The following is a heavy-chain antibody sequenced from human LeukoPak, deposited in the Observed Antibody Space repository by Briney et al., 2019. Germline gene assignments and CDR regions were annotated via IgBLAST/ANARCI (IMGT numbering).Heavy chain of an antibody. Sequence: PPGGSLRLSCAASGFTFSSYAMSWVRQAPGKGLEWVSAISGSGGSTYYADSVKGRFTISRDNSKNTLYLQMNSLRAEDTAVYYCAKDKAVSYYLFDYWGQGTLVTVSS. CDR2: ISGSGGST. D-gene: IGHD1-26*01. J-gene: IGHJ4*02. V-gene: IGHV3-23*01. CDR3: AKDKAVSYYLFDY. CDR1: GFTFSSYA.